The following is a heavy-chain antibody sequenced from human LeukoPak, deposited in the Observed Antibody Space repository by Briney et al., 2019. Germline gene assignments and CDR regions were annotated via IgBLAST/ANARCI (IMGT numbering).Heavy chain of an antibody. CDR1: GGSVSSGSYY. V-gene: IGHV4-61*01. J-gene: IGHJ4*02. CDR3: ARDGWFGEGDYFDY. Sequence: SETLSLTCTDSGGSVSSGSYYWSWIRQPPGKGLEWIGYIYYSGSTNYNPSLKSRVTISVDTSKNQFSLKLSSVTAADTAVYYCARDGWFGEGDYFDYWGQGTLVTVSS. D-gene: IGHD3-10*01. CDR2: IYYSGST.